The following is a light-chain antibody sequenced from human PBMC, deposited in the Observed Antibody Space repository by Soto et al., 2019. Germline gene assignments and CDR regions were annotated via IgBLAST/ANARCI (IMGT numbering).Light chain of an antibody. J-gene: IGLJ1*01. CDR1: GTDVGGYNY. V-gene: IGLV2-14*01. Sequence: LAQPSSVSGSPGQSITISCTGTGTDVGGYNYVSWYQHHPGKGPKLIIYEVSNRPSGVSDRFSGSKSGNKASLIISNLEAEDESDYYCGSYTSTDTPFVFGTGTKVT. CDR3: GSYTSTDTPFV. CDR2: EVS.